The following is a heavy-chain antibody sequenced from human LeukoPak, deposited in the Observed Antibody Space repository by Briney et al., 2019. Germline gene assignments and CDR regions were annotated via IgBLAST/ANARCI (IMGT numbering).Heavy chain of an antibody. D-gene: IGHD2-2*01. CDR1: GFTFSSYS. J-gene: IGHJ6*03. CDR3: AKNGGYCSSTSCPIYYYYYMDV. V-gene: IGHV3-21*04. CDR2: ISSSSSYI. Sequence: GGSLRLSCAASGFTFSSYSMNWVRQAPGKGLEWVSSISSSSSYIYYADSVKGRFTISRDNAKNTLYLQMNSLRAEDTAVYYCAKNGGYCSSTSCPIYYYYYMDVWGKGTTVTVSS.